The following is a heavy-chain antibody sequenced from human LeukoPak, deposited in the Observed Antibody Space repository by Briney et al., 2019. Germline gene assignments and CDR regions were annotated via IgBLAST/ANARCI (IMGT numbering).Heavy chain of an antibody. CDR1: GFSFSGYA. Sequence: GGSLRPSCVGSGFSFSGYAIHWVRQAPGKGLEWVALISYNGRRKEYADSVKGRFTIDRDNSKKTVYLQMNSLRPDDTAIYFCARQEARNYYYEGLDYWGPGNLVTVSS. CDR3: ARQEARNYYYEGLDY. J-gene: IGHJ4*02. V-gene: IGHV3-30*04. CDR2: ISYNGRRK. D-gene: IGHD3-22*01.